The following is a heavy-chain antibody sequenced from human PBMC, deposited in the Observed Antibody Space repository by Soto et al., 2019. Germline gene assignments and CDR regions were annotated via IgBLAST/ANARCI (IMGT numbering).Heavy chain of an antibody. CDR3: AKDGGYYDFWSGHDAFDI. V-gene: IGHV3-23*01. CDR2: ITGTGGTT. Sequence: PGGSLRLSCAASGFTFSNYAMSWVRQAPGKGLEWVSHITGTGGTTYYADSVKGRFTVSRDISRNTLYLQMNSLRAEDTALYYCAKDGGYYDFWSGHDAFDIWGQGTMVTVSS. D-gene: IGHD3-3*01. J-gene: IGHJ3*02. CDR1: GFTFSNYA.